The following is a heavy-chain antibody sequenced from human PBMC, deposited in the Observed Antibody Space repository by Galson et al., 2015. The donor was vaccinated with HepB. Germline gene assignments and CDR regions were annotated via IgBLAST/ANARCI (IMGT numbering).Heavy chain of an antibody. J-gene: IGHJ6*02. V-gene: IGHV1-46*01. CDR3: ARERAGVSELAPPPPATPRAKRWGTYGMDV. CDR1: GYTFTSYY. D-gene: IGHD2-15*01. Sequence: SVKVSCKASGYTFTSYYMHWVRQAPGQGLEWMGIINPSGGSTSYAQKFQGRVTMTRDTSTSTVYMELSSLRSEDTAVYYCARERAGVSELAPPPPATPRAKRWGTYGMDVWGQGTTVTVSS. CDR2: INPSGGST.